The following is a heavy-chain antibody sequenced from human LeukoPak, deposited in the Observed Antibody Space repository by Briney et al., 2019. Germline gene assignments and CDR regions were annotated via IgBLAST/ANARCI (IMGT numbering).Heavy chain of an antibody. D-gene: IGHD3-16*01. CDR1: GDTFSSYA. Sequence: SATVSCKASGDTFSSYAISWVRQAPGQGLEWMGGIIPIFGTANYAQKFQGRVTMTTDTSISTAYMELSGLRSEDTAVYYCARGLRGYWFDPWGQGTLVTVSS. CDR2: IIPIFGTA. CDR3: ARGLRGYWFDP. J-gene: IGHJ5*02. V-gene: IGHV1-69*05.